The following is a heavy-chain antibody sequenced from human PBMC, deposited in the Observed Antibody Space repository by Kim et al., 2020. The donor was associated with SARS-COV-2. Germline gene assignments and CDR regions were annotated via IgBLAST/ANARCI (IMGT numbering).Heavy chain of an antibody. CDR1: GYTFTSYD. CDR3: ARSDCSSTSCYGRYYYYGMDV. CDR2: MNPNSGNT. Sequence: ASVKVSCKASGYTFTSYDINWVRQATGQGLEWMGWMNPNSGNTGYAQKFQGRVTMTRNTSISTAYMELSSLRSEDTAVYYCARSDCSSTSCYGRYYYYGMDVWGQGTTVTVSS. D-gene: IGHD2-2*01. V-gene: IGHV1-8*01. J-gene: IGHJ6*02.